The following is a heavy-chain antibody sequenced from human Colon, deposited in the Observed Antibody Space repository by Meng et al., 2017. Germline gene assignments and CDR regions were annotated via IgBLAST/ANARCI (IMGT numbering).Heavy chain of an antibody. J-gene: IGHJ4*02. V-gene: IGHV3-7*01. CDR2: INHDGSEK. D-gene: IGHD1-26*01. Sequence: GESLKISCAASGFTFSGYWMYWIRRAPGKGLVWVASINHDGSEKYYPDSVKGRFTSSRDNAKNSLYLQMNSLRAEDTAVYYCVRDRGYYNFDYWGQGTRVTCSS. CDR1: GFTFSGYW. CDR3: VRDRGYYNFDY.